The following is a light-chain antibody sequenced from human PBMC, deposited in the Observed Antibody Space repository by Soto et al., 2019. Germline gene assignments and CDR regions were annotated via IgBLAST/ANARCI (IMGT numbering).Light chain of an antibody. CDR3: SSCTSSSTSYV. CDR2: DVS. CDR1: SSDVGGYNY. J-gene: IGLJ1*01. Sequence: QSVLTQPASVSGSPGQSITISCTGTSSDVGGYNYVSRYQQHPGKAPKLMFYDVSNRPSGVSNRFSGSKSGNTASLTISGLQAEDEADYYCSSCTSSSTSYVFGTGTKVTVL. V-gene: IGLV2-14*01.